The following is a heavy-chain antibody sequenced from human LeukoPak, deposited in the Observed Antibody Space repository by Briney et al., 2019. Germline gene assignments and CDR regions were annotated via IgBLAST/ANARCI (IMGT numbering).Heavy chain of an antibody. CDR2: IYYSGST. V-gene: IGHV4-59*01. Sequence: PSETLSLTCTVSGGSISSYYWSWIRQPPGKGLEWIGYIYYSGSTNYNPSLKSRVTISVDTSKNQFSLKLSSVTAADTAVYYCARESWDDSSGTYYFDYWGQGTLVTVSS. CDR3: ARESWDDSSGTYYFDY. CDR1: GGSISSYY. D-gene: IGHD3-22*01. J-gene: IGHJ4*02.